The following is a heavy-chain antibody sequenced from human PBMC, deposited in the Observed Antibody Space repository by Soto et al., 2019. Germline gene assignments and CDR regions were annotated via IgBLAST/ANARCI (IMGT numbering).Heavy chain of an antibody. Sequence: QVQLQESGPGLVKPSQTLSLTCTVSGGSISSGDYYWSWIRQPPGKGLEWIGYIYYSGSTYYNPSLKSRVTISVDTSKKQFSLKLSSLTAADTAVYYCATSPYSSSSRNGYFDYWGQGTLVTVSS. CDR3: ATSPYSSSSRNGYFDY. J-gene: IGHJ4*02. CDR2: IYYSGST. CDR1: GGSISSGDYY. D-gene: IGHD6-13*01. V-gene: IGHV4-30-4*01.